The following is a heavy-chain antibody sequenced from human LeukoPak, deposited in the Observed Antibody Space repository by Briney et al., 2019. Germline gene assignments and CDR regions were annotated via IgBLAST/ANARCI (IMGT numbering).Heavy chain of an antibody. V-gene: IGHV4-31*03. Sequence: TSETLSLTCTVSGGSISSGGYYWSWIRQHPGKGLEWIGYIYYSGSTYYNPSLKSRVTISVDTSKNQFSLKLSSVTAADTAVYYCAREPDPYYYGSGSYAGRFDPWGQGTQVTVSS. CDR1: GGSISSGGYY. CDR2: IYYSGST. D-gene: IGHD3-10*01. J-gene: IGHJ5*02. CDR3: AREPDPYYYGSGSYAGRFDP.